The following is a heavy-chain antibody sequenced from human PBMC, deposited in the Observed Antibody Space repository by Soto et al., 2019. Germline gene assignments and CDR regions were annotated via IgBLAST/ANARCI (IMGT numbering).Heavy chain of an antibody. CDR1: GFTFSDHY. J-gene: IGHJ4*02. D-gene: IGHD2-21*01. CDR2: SRNKANSFST. V-gene: IGHV3-72*01. CDR3: TRIAYNYGPGDY. Sequence: PGGSLRLSCEVSGFTFSDHYMDWVRQAPGKGLEWVGRSRNKANSFSTAYAPSVKGRFTISRDDSKSSLYLQMNSLKTDDTAVYYCTRIAYNYGPGDYWGQGPLVTVSS.